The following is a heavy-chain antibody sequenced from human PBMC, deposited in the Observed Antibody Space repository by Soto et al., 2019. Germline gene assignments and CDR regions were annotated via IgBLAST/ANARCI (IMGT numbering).Heavy chain of an antibody. CDR1: GFTFSSYS. CDR2: ISSSSSYI. D-gene: IGHD4-17*01. CDR3: AKASYGDPYYYYGMDV. V-gene: IGHV3-21*01. Sequence: ESGGGLVKPGGSLRLSCAASGFTFSSYSMNWVRQAPGKGLEWVSSISSSSSYIYYADSVKGRFTISRDNAKNSLYLQMNSLRAEDTAVYYCAKASYGDPYYYYGMDVWGQGTTVTVSS. J-gene: IGHJ6*02.